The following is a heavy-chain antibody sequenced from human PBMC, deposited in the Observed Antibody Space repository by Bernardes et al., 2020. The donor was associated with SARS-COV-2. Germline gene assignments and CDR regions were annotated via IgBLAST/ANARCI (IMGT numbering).Heavy chain of an antibody. CDR1: GFTFSSYS. D-gene: IGHD1-26*01. Sequence: GGSLRLSCAASGFTFSSYSMNWVRQAPGKGLEWVSSISSSSSYIYYADSVKGRFTISRDNAKNSLYLQMNSLRAEDTAVYYCARDFPQLGSNHLLLRPHYFDYWGQGTLVTVSS. J-gene: IGHJ4*02. V-gene: IGHV3-21*01. CDR2: ISSSSSYI. CDR3: ARDFPQLGSNHLLLRPHYFDY.